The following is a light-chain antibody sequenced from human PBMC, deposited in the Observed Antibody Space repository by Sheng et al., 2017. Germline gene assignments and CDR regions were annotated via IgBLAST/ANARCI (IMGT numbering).Light chain of an antibody. CDR2: KDT. CDR1: ILAEKY. CDR3: YSVADNEDV. Sequence: SYELTQPSSVSVSPGQTAKITCSGDILAEKYGRWFQQKPGQAPTLVIYKDTERHSGISERFSGSSSGNSVTLAISGAQVEDEADYYCYSVADNEDVFGGGTKLTV. V-gene: IGLV3-27*01. J-gene: IGLJ3*02.